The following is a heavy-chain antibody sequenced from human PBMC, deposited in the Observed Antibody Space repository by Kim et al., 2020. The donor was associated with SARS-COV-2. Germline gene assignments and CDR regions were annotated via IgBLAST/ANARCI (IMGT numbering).Heavy chain of an antibody. D-gene: IGHD1-26*01. J-gene: IGHJ4*02. CDR1: GFTFSTYT. Sequence: GGSLRLSCAASGFTFSTYTMSWVRQAPGKGLEWVSSIGDRGSYKFYADSVKGRFTISRDNAKNSLYLQMDSLRADDTAMYYCTRGEEDDYWGQGTLVNVS. CDR3: TRGEEDDY. V-gene: IGHV3-21*01. CDR2: IGDRGSYK.